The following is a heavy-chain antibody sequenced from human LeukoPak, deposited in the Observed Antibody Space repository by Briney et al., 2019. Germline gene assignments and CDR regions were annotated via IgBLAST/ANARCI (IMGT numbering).Heavy chain of an antibody. J-gene: IGHJ6*03. D-gene: IGHD4-17*01. V-gene: IGHV4-34*01. Sequence: PSETLSLTCAVYGGSFSGYYWSWIRQPPGKGLEWIGEINHSGSTNYNPSLKSRVTISVDTSKNQFSLKLSSVTAADTAVYYCARVGPTYGESFPYYYYYMDVWGKGTTVTVSS. CDR2: INHSGST. CDR1: GGSFSGYY. CDR3: ARVGPTYGESFPYYYYYMDV.